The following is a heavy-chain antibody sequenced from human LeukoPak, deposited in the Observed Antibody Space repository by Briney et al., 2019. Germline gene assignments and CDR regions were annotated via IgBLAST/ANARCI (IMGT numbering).Heavy chain of an antibody. Sequence: GGSLRLSCASSGFSFTNYAMTWVRQAPGKGLEWVAAISNSGGNTYYADSVKGRFTISRDNSNSTLYLQMYSLRAEDTALYYCTRGTGIARPDYWGQGTLVTVSS. CDR1: GFSFTNYA. CDR2: ISNSGGNT. V-gene: IGHV3-23*01. J-gene: IGHJ4*02. D-gene: IGHD6-6*01. CDR3: TRGTGIARPDY.